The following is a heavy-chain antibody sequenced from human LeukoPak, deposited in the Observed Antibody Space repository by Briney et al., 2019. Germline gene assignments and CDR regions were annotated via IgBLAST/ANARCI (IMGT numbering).Heavy chain of an antibody. J-gene: IGHJ4*02. V-gene: IGHV3-7*01. CDR2: IKQDGSVK. Sequence: WWSLRLSCAASGFKFDNYCMSWVRQAPGYGLEWAAKIKQDGSVKYYVGSVKARFTISRDNSRNSQYLQMTSLRPEDPAVYYCARIGYSSSSFDYWGQGTLVTVSS. D-gene: IGHD6-6*01. CDR3: ARIGYSSSSFDY. CDR1: GFKFDNYC.